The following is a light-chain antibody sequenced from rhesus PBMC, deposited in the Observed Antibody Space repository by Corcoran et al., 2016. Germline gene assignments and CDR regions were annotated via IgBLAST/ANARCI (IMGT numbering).Light chain of an antibody. Sequence: QSALTQPPSVSKSLGQSVTISCTGTSSDIGGYVDVSWYQQHPGTAPRLLIYDVSKRPSGVSDRFSASKSGNPASLTISGLQTEDAAAYYCCSCRTGSTCIFGAGTRRTV. CDR1: SSDIGGYVD. CDR2: DVS. J-gene: IGLJ1*01. V-gene: IGLV2S9*01. CDR3: CSCRTGSTCI.